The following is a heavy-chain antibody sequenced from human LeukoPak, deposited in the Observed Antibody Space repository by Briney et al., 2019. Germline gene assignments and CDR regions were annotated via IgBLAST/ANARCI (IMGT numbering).Heavy chain of an antibody. Sequence: GGSLRLSCAASGFTFSNSWMGWVRQDPGNGLEWVANIKEDGSEEYYMDSVKGRFTISRDNAKNSMYLQLNSLRDEDTAVYYCVRETAYSFDCWGQGTLVTVSS. CDR1: GFTFSNSW. D-gene: IGHD1-14*01. V-gene: IGHV3-7*01. CDR3: VRETAYSFDC. CDR2: IKEDGSEE. J-gene: IGHJ4*02.